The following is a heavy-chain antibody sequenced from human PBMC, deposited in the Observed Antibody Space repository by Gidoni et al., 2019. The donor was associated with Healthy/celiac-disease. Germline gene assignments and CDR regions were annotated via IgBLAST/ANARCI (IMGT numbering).Heavy chain of an antibody. CDR2: ISGSGGST. Sequence: EVQLLESGGGLVQPGGSLRLSCAASGVTFSSHAMSWVRQAPGKGLEWVSAISGSGGSTYYADSVKGRFTISRDNSKNTLYLQMNSLRAEDTAVYYCAKDRLITMIVVVITYFDYWGQGTLVTVSS. CDR1: GVTFSSHA. V-gene: IGHV3-23*01. J-gene: IGHJ4*02. D-gene: IGHD3-22*01. CDR3: AKDRLITMIVVVITYFDY.